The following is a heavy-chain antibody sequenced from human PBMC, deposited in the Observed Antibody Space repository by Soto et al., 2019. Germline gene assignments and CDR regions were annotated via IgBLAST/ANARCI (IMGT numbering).Heavy chain of an antibody. CDR1: GFTFSSYA. Sequence: EEQLLESGGGLIQPGGSLRLSCAASGFTFSSYAMSWVRQAPGKGLEWVSSIGGSDGVTYHADSVKGRFTISRDNSRNTLFLQMNSLRAEDTAIYYCAKDWWPRVAVPLRGGYWGQGTLVTVSS. CDR2: IGGSDGVT. J-gene: IGHJ4*02. D-gene: IGHD3-22*01. CDR3: AKDWWPRVAVPLRGGY. V-gene: IGHV3-23*01.